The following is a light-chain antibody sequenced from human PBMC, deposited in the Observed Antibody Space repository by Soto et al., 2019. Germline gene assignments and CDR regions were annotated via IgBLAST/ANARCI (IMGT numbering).Light chain of an antibody. V-gene: IGKV1-12*01. Sequence: DIPMTQSPSSVSASVGARVTITCRASQGISSRLAWYQQKPGKAPKPLIYDATSLQGGVPLRISGRGSRTDLPRTSASPQPEEVETSSSQQENRFPLTYSQGTPRDI. J-gene: IGKJ5*01. CDR3: QQENRFPLT. CDR2: DAT. CDR1: QGISSR.